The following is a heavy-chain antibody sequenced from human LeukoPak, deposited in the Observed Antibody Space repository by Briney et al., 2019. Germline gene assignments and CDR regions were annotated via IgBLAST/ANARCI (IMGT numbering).Heavy chain of an antibody. CDR3: ARSGYTRRVMDY. D-gene: IGHD3-16*01. CDR1: GGSFSDYY. CDR2: INHSGST. J-gene: IGHJ4*02. V-gene: IGHV4-34*01. Sequence: SETLSLTCGVSGGSFSDYYWKWIRQSPGKGLEWIGEINHSGSTNYNPSLKSRVTMSVDTSKKQFSLRLSSVSAADTAIYYCARSGYTRRVMDYWGQGTLVTVSS.